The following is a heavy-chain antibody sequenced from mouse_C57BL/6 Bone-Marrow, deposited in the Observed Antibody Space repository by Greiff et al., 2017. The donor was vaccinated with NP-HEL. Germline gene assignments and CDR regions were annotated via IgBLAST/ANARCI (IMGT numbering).Heavy chain of an antibody. J-gene: IGHJ4*01. D-gene: IGHD2-4*01. CDR1: GYTFTDYY. V-gene: IGHV1-26*01. CDR3: ARARYYDDDGAMDY. Sequence: EVQLQQSGPELVKPGASVKISCKASGYTFTDYYMNWVKQSPGQSLEWIGDIIPNNGGTSYNEKFKGKATLTVDKSSGTAYMELRSLTSEDSAVYYCARARYYDDDGAMDYWGQGTSVTVSS. CDR2: IIPNNGGT.